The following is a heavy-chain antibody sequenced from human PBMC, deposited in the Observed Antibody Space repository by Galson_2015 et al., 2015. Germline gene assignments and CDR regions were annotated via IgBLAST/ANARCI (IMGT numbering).Heavy chain of an antibody. CDR2: ISFDGSNR. D-gene: IGHD6-19*01. CDR1: GFPFNNYN. Sequence: SLRLSCAASGFPFNNYNMIWVRQAPGKGLEWVAVISFDGSNRWYAVSVKGRFSISRDNSKNTVFLHMNSLRSEDTAVYFCARDEEGAWGSGWKRGLDHWGQGVLVTVSS. CDR3: ARDEEGAWGSGWKRGLDH. J-gene: IGHJ4*02. V-gene: IGHV3-30-3*01.